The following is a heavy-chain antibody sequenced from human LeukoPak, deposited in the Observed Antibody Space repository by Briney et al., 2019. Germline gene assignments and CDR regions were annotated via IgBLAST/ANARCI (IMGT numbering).Heavy chain of an antibody. V-gene: IGHV4-34*01. CDR3: ARGLGSVVVPAAGSAFDI. CDR1: GGSFSGYY. CDR2: INHSGST. J-gene: IGHJ3*02. Sequence: SETLPLTCAVYGGSFSGYYWSWIRQPPGKGLEWIGEINHSGSTNYNPSLKSRVTISVDTSKNQFSLKLSSVTAADTAVYYCARGLGSVVVPAAGSAFDIWGQGTMVTVSS. D-gene: IGHD2-2*01.